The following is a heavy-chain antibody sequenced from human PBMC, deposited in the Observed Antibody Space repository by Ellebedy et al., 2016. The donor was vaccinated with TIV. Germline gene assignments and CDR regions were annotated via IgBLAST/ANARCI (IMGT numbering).Heavy chain of an antibody. V-gene: IGHV4-34*01. Sequence: MPSETLSLTCAVYGGSLSGYYWGWIRQAPGKGLEWIGDINHSGSANYNPSLKSRVTISVDTSKNHFSLKLSSVTAADTAVYYCARDLALGIRGFDLWGQGTVVTVSS. CDR3: ARDLALGIRGFDL. CDR2: INHSGSA. CDR1: GGSLSGYY. J-gene: IGHJ3*01. D-gene: IGHD3-16*01.